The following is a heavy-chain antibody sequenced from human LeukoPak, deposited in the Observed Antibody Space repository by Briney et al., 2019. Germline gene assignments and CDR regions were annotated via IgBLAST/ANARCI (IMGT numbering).Heavy chain of an antibody. V-gene: IGHV1-69*05. D-gene: IGHD6-6*01. Sequence: SVKASCKASGGTFSSYAIGWVRQAPGQGLEWMGGIIPIFGTANYAQKFQGSVTITTDESTSTAYMELSSLRSEDTAVYYCARGPQAARTFFDYWGQGTLVTVSS. J-gene: IGHJ4*02. CDR1: GGTFSSYA. CDR3: ARGPQAARTFFDY. CDR2: IIPIFGTA.